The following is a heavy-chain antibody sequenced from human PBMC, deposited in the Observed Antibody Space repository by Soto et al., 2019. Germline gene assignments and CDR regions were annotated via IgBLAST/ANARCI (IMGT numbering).Heavy chain of an antibody. V-gene: IGHV1-3*05. CDR2: INAGNGNT. Sequence: QVQLVQSGAEEKKPGASVKVSCKASGYTFTSYAMHWVRQAPGQRLEWMGWINAGNGNTKYSQKFQGRVTITRDTSASTAYMELSSLRSEDTAVSSCARDPSYYGMDVWGQGTTVTVSS. J-gene: IGHJ6*02. CDR3: ARDPSYYGMDV. CDR1: GYTFTSYA.